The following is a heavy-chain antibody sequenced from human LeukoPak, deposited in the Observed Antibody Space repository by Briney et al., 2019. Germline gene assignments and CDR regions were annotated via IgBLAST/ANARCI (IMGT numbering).Heavy chain of an antibody. V-gene: IGHV1-2*02. CDR2: INPNSGGT. CDR1: GYTFIGYY. J-gene: IGHJ4*02. CDR3: ARGIIVGATEDFDY. D-gene: IGHD1-26*01. Sequence: ASVKVSCKASGYTFIGYYMHWVRQAPGQGLEWMGWINPNSGGTNYARKFRGRVTMTRDTSISTAYMELSRLTSDDTAVYYCARGIIVGATEDFDYWGQGTLVTVSS.